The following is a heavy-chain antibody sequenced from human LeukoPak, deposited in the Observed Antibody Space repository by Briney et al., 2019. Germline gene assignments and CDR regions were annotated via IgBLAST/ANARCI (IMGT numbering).Heavy chain of an antibody. CDR2: IIPIFGTA. Sequence: SVKVSCKASGGTFSSYAISWVRQAPGQGLEWMGGIIPIFGTANYAQKFQGRVTITTDESTSTAYMELSSLRSEDTAVYYCARDSGNWFTYGIDLNYYYYYMDVWGKGTTVTVSS. J-gene: IGHJ6*03. CDR1: GGTFSSYA. V-gene: IGHV1-69*05. CDR3: ARDSGNWFTYGIDLNYYYYYMDV. D-gene: IGHD3-10*01.